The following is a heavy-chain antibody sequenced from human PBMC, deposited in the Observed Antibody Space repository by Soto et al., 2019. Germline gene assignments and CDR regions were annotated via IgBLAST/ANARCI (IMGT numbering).Heavy chain of an antibody. CDR3: ARSQGSSTSLEIYYYYYDGMDV. CDR2: IIPSSGTA. D-gene: IGHD2-2*01. V-gene: IGHV1-69*01. J-gene: IGHJ6*02. Sequence: QVQLVQSGAEVKKPGSAVKVSCKASGGTFSSYAISWVRQAPGQGLEWMGGIIPSSGTANYAQKCQGRVTITADESTSTAYMELSRLRSDDTAVYYCARSQGSSTSLEIYYYYYDGMDVWGQGTTVTVSS. CDR1: GGTFSSYA.